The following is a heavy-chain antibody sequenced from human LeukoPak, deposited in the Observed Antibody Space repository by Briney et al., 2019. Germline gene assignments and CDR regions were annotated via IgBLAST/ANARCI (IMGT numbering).Heavy chain of an antibody. CDR3: ARTRGSYYLFDY. V-gene: IGHV1-69*04. CDR1: GGTFSSYA. J-gene: IGHJ4*02. Sequence: GASAKVSCKASGGTFSSYAISWVRQAPAQGIEWMGRIIPILGIANYAQKFQGRVTITADKSTSTAYMELSSLRSEDTAVYYCARTRGSYYLFDYWGQGTLVTVSS. CDR2: IIPILGIA. D-gene: IGHD1-26*01.